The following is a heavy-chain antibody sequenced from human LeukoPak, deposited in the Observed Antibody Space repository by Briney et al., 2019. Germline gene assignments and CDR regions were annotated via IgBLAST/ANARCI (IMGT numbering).Heavy chain of an antibody. CDR1: GFTFSDYY. Sequence: PGGSLRLSCAASGFTFSDYYMSWIRQAPGKGLEWVSYISSSSSYTNYADSVKGRFTISRDNAKNSLYLQMNSLRAEDTAVYYCARSIDYDIVGCGYWGQGTLVTVSS. V-gene: IGHV3-11*03. J-gene: IGHJ4*02. CDR2: ISSSSSYT. CDR3: ARSIDYDIVGCGY. D-gene: IGHD3-9*01.